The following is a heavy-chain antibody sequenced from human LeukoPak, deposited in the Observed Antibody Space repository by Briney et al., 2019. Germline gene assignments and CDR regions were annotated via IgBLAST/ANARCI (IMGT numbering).Heavy chain of an antibody. CDR2: IYYSGST. CDR3: ARGTYYYDSSGYYIDY. J-gene: IGHJ4*02. V-gene: IGHV4-39*07. Sequence: SETLSLTCTVSGGSISSSSYYWGWIRQPPGKGLEWIGSIYYSGSTYYNPSLKSRVTISVDTSKHQFSLKLSSVTAADTAVYYCARGTYYYDSSGYYIDYWGQGTLVTVSS. CDR1: GGSISSSSYY. D-gene: IGHD3-22*01.